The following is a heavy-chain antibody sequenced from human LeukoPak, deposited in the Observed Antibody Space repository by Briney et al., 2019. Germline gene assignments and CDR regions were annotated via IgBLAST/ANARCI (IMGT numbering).Heavy chain of an antibody. CDR3: AKVAHYYYGSESYFFEH. J-gene: IGHJ4*02. V-gene: IGHV3-7*01. D-gene: IGHD3-10*01. Sequence: PGGSLRLSCAASGFTFTTYWMSWVRHPPGRGLEWVANIKQDGTEKYYVDSVKGRFTISRDNAKNSLYLQMNSLRVEDTATYYCAKVAHYYYGSESYFFEHWGQGTPVTASS. CDR1: GFTFTTYW. CDR2: IKQDGTEK.